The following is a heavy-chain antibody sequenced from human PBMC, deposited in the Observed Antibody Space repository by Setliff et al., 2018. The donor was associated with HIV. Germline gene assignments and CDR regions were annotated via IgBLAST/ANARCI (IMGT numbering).Heavy chain of an antibody. CDR3: ATDPTGGSSGWLDY. V-gene: IGHV3-33*01. J-gene: IGHJ4*02. CDR2: IWYDGSDE. Sequence: PGGSLRLSCAASGFTFSTYGMHWVRQAPGKGLEWVAVIWYDGSDEYYADSVKGRFTISRDNSKNTLYLQMNSLRVDDTAVYYCATDPTGGSSGWLDYWGQGTLVTVSS. CDR1: GFTFSTYG. D-gene: IGHD6-19*01.